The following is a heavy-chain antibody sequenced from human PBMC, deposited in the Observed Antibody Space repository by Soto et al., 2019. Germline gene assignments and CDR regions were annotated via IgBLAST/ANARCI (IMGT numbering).Heavy chain of an antibody. CDR3: AKDRMGPPSYY. CDR1: GFTFSSYG. J-gene: IGHJ4*02. Sequence: GGSLRLSCAASGFTFSSYGMHWVRQAPGKGLEWVAVISYDGSNKYYADSVKGRFTISRDNSKNTLYLQMNSLRAEDTAVYYCAKDRMGPPSYYWGQGTLVTVSS. D-gene: IGHD2-21*01. CDR2: ISYDGSNK. V-gene: IGHV3-30*18.